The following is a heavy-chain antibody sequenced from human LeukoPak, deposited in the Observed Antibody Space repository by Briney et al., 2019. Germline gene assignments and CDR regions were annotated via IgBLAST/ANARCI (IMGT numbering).Heavy chain of an antibody. CDR2: IKQDGSEK. J-gene: IGHJ2*01. Sequence: GGSLRLSCAASGFTSSSYWMSWVRQAPGKGLEWVANIKQDGSEKYYVDSVKGRFTISRDNAKNSLYLQMNSLRAEDTAVYYCARGSGLWGHWYFDLWGRGTLVTVSS. D-gene: IGHD3-16*01. V-gene: IGHV3-7*04. CDR3: ARGSGLWGHWYFDL. CDR1: GFTSSSYW.